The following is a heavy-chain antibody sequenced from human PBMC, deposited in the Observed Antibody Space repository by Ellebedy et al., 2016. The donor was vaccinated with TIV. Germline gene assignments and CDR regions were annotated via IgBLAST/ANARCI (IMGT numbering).Heavy chain of an antibody. J-gene: IGHJ4*02. CDR2: IIPSGGST. V-gene: IGHV1-46*01. CDR3: ARVVGYYFDY. D-gene: IGHD3-10*01. Sequence: AASVKVSCKASGYIFTSYYMHWVRQAPGQGLEWMGIIIPSGGSTNYAQKFQGRVTVTRDTSTSTVYMELSSLRSEDTAVYYCARVVGYYFDYWGQGTLVTVSS. CDR1: GYIFTSYY.